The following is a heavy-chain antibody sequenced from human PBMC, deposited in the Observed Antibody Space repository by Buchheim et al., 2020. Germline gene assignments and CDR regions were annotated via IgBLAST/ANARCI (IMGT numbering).Heavy chain of an antibody. Sequence: EVQLVESGGGLVQPGGSLRLSCVVSGFTFGSYTMNWIRQAPGKGLECVSYISGGSDSIYYADSVKGRFTISRDNAKNSRYLQMNNLGDEDTAVYYCAREARDNWNYDYWGQGTL. CDR3: AREARDNWNYDY. V-gene: IGHV3-48*02. CDR1: GFTFGSYT. CDR2: ISGGSDSI. J-gene: IGHJ4*02. D-gene: IGHD2-21*01.